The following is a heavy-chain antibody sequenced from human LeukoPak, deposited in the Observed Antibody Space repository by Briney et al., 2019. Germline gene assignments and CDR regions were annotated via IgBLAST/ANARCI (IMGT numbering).Heavy chain of an antibody. CDR1: GFTFSSYE. CDR2: ISSSGSTI. CDR3: AGEPTVATTPPRRYPFYYMDV. D-gene: IGHD5-12*01. V-gene: IGHV3-48*03. J-gene: IGHJ6*03. Sequence: PGGSLRLSCAASGFTFSSYEMNWVRQAPGKGLEWVSYISSSGSTIYYADSVKGRFTISRDNAKNSLYLQMNSLRAEDTAVYYCAGEPTVATTPPRRYPFYYMDVWGKGTTVTVSS.